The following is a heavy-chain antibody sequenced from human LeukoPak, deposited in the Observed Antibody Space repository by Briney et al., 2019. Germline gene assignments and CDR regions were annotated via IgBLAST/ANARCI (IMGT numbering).Heavy chain of an antibody. D-gene: IGHD1-14*01. V-gene: IGHV3-23*01. CDR3: AKGSNRPHYSYMNL. CDR2: ISPGDYTA. Sequence: GGSLRLSCLASGITFSSSSMSWVRQAPGKGLEWVSSISPGDYTAYYADSVKGRFTISRDNSKNTLYLQMNSLRAEDTAVYYCAKGSNRPHYSYMNLWGKGPTVTISS. CDR1: GITFSSSS. J-gene: IGHJ6*03.